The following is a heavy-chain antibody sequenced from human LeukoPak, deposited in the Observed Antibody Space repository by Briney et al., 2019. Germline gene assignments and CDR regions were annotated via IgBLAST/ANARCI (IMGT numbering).Heavy chain of an antibody. J-gene: IGHJ5*02. Sequence: ASVKVSCKASGYTFTGYYMHWVRQAPGQGLEWMGWINPNSGGTNYAQKFQGRVTMTRDTSISTAYMELSRLRSDDTAVYYCARDYDSVAGTQGSDPWGQGTLVTVSS. CDR2: INPNSGGT. CDR3: ARDYDSVAGTQGSDP. D-gene: IGHD6-19*01. CDR1: GYTFTGYY. V-gene: IGHV1-2*02.